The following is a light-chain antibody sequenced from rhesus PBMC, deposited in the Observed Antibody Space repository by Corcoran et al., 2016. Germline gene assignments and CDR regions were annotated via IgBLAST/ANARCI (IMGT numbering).Light chain of an antibody. CDR3: QQYTDWPQYN. Sequence: DIVMTQSPATLSLSPGERATLSCRASLSVSSSLAWYQQKPGQAPRLLIYGASRRAACIPDRCSGRGSGIEFTPTISSLEPEDFAVYYCQQYTDWPQYNFGQGTKVEIK. V-gene: IGKV3-42*03. CDR1: LSVSSS. J-gene: IGKJ2*01. CDR2: GAS.